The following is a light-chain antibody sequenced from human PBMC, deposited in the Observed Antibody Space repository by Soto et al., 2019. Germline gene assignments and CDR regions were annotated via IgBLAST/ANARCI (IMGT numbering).Light chain of an antibody. CDR3: QQYYSTPPVT. CDR2: WAS. V-gene: IGKV4-1*01. Sequence: DIVMTQSPDSLAVSLGERATINCKSSQSVLYSSNNKNYLAWYQQKPGQPPKLLIYWASTRESGVPDRFSGSGSGTYLTLTISSLQAEDVAVYYWQQYYSTPPVTFGQGTKLEIK. J-gene: IGKJ2*01. CDR1: QSVLYSSNNKNY.